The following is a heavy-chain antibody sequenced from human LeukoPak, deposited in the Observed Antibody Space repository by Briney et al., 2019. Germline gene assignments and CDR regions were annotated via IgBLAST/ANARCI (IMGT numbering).Heavy chain of an antibody. Sequence: GASVKVSCKASGYTFISYGITWVRQAPGQGLEWMGWISAYNGNTNCAQKLQGRVTMTTDTSASTAYMELRSLSPDDTAVYFCARDRKDYADFLQTDYWGQGTLVTVSS. CDR1: GYTFISYG. CDR3: ARDRKDYADFLQTDY. CDR2: ISAYNGNT. J-gene: IGHJ4*02. V-gene: IGHV1-18*01. D-gene: IGHD4-17*01.